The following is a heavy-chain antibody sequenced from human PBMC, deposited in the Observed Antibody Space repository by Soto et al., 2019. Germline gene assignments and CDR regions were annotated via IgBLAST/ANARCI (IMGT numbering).Heavy chain of an antibody. CDR1: GYTFTSYY. V-gene: IGHV1-46*01. J-gene: IGHJ4*02. D-gene: IGHD5-18*01. CDR2: INPSGGST. CDR3: ARVGGGEAAMVTWFDY. Sequence: ASVKVSCKASGYTFTSYYMHWVRQAPGQGLEWMGIINPSGGSTSYAQNFQGRVTMTRDTSASTVYMELSSLRSEDTVVYYCARVGGGEAAMVTWFDYWGQGTLVTVSS.